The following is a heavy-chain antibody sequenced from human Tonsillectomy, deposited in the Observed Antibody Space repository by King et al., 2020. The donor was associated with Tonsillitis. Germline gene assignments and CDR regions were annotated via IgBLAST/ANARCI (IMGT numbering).Heavy chain of an antibody. J-gene: IGHJ4*02. CDR1: TGSIRSYY. CDR3: ASFRGGYWLDY. Sequence: QLQESGPGLVKPSETLSLTCTVSTGSIRSYYWSWIRQPPGKGLEWIGYIYYSGSTNYNPSLKSRVTISVDTSKNPFALKLSSVTAADTAVYYCASFRGGYWLDYWGQGTLVTVSS. D-gene: IGHD3-3*01. CDR2: IYYSGST. V-gene: IGHV4-59*01.